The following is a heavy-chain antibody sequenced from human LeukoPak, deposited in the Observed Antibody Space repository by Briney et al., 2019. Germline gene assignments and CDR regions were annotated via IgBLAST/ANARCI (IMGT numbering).Heavy chain of an antibody. V-gene: IGHV3-7*01. J-gene: IGHJ4*02. CDR2: IKQDGSEK. Sequence: GGSLRLSCAASGFTFSSYWMSWVRQAPGKGLEWVANIKQDGSEKYYVDSVKGRFTIPRDNAKNSLYLQMISLRAEDTAVYYCARVGGRYSPPGYWGQGTLVTVSS. CDR3: ARVGGRYSPPGY. CDR1: GFTFSSYW. D-gene: IGHD3-16*02.